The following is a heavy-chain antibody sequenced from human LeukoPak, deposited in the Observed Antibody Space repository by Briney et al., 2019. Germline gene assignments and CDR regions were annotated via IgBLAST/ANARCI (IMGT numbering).Heavy chain of an antibody. CDR1: GYTFTNYA. CDR2: ISACNGNT. Sequence: GASMKVSCKASGYTFTNYAISWVRQAPGQGLEGMGCISACNGNTNYAQKLEGRVTMTTDTSTSTAYMELRSLTSDDTAVYYCARDRRGEVPPYYFDYWGQGTLVTVSS. D-gene: IGHD3-16*01. J-gene: IGHJ4*02. V-gene: IGHV1-18*01. CDR3: ARDRRGEVPPYYFDY.